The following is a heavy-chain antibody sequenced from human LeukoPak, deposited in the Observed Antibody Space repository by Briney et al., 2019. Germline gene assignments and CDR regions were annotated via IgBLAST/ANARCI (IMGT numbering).Heavy chain of an antibody. CDR2: INHREST. Sequence: SETLSLTCAVYGGSFSGYYWSWIRQPPGRGLEWMGKINHRESTNYNPSLKSRVTISVDTSKNQFSLKLSSVTAADTAVYYCAREPRNRYRNQYDYYYYMDVWGKGTTVTVSS. V-gene: IGHV4-34*01. CDR1: GGSFSGYY. J-gene: IGHJ6*03. D-gene: IGHD1-14*01. CDR3: AREPRNRYRNQYDYYYYMDV.